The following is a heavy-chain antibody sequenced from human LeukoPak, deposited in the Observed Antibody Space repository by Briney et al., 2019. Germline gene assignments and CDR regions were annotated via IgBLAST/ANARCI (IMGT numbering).Heavy chain of an antibody. J-gene: IGHJ6*03. D-gene: IGHD2-15*01. CDR1: GFTFSRYW. Sequence: GGSLRLSCAASGFTFSRYWMSWVRQAPGKGLEWVANIKQDGSQKSYVDSVKGRFTISRDNANNLLYLQMNSLRAEDTAVYYCAKNGDRGAYCSGGSCYPYYYYYMDVWGKGTTVTISS. CDR3: AKNGDRGAYCSGGSCYPYYYYYMDV. CDR2: IKQDGSQK. V-gene: IGHV3-7*01.